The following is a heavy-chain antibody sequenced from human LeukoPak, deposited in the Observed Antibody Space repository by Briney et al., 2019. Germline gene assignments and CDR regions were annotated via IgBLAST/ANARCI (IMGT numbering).Heavy chain of an antibody. CDR1: GGSISNSNW. D-gene: IGHD5-18*01. CDR2: IYHSGST. J-gene: IGHJ4*02. V-gene: IGHV4-4*02. Sequence: PSGTLSLTCAVSGGSISNSNWWNWVRQPPGKGLEWIGEIYHSGSTNYNPSLRSRVTISVDRSKNQFALKLTSVTAADTAVYYCARGQGSYGDYCGQGTLVIVSS. CDR3: ARGQGSYGDY.